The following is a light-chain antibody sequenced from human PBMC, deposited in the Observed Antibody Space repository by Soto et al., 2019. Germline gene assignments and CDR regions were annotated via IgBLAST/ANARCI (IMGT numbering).Light chain of an antibody. CDR2: EVS. Sequence: QSALTQPPSASGSPGQSVTISCNGNSNDVGHSSFISWYQQHPGNGPKLIIYEVSKRPSGVPDRFSGSKSGNTASLSVSGLQDEDEADYFCNAQADNGKHVFGTGTKVTVL. CDR3: NAQADNGKHV. J-gene: IGLJ1*01. CDR1: SNDVGHSSF. V-gene: IGLV2-8*01.